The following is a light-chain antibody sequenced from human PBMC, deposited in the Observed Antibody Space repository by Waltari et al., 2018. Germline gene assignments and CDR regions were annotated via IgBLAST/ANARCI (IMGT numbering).Light chain of an antibody. CDR1: QSVSST. CDR2: GAS. CDR3: QQYNNWPPQLT. Sequence: EIVMTQSPATLSVSLGERATLSCRASQSVSSTLAWYQQKPGQAPRLLIYGASTRAIGVPARFSGSGSGTEFTLTISSLQSEDFAVYYCQQYNNWPPQLTFGGGTKVEIK. V-gene: IGKV3-15*01. J-gene: IGKJ4*01.